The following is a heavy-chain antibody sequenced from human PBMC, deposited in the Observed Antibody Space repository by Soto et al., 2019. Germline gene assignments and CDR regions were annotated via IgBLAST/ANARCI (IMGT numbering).Heavy chain of an antibody. V-gene: IGHV3-33*01. CDR1: GFTFSSYG. CDR3: ARTQGYYGSWSYANWFDP. D-gene: IGHD3-10*01. J-gene: IGHJ5*02. CDR2: IWYDGSNK. Sequence: QVQLVESGGGVVQPGRSLRLSCAASGFTFSSYGMHWVRQAPGKGLEWVAVIWYDGSNKYYADSVKGRFTISSDNSKNSLYLQMNSLRAEDTAVYYGARTQGYYGSWSYANWFDPWGQGTLVTVSS.